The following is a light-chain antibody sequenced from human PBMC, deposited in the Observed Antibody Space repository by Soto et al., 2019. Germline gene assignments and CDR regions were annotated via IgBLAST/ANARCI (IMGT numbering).Light chain of an antibody. J-gene: IGKJ2*01. CDR1: QSVSSD. Sequence: EIVMTQSPATLSVSPGERATLSCRASQSVSSDLAWYQQKPGQAPRLLIYGASTRATGIPARVSGTGSGTEFTLTIGRLQSEDFAVYYCQQYSNWPYTFGQGTKLEIK. CDR2: GAS. CDR3: QQYSNWPYT. V-gene: IGKV3-15*01.